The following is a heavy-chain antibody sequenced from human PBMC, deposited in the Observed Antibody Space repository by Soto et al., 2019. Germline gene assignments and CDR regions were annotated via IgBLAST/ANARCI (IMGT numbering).Heavy chain of an antibody. J-gene: IGHJ4*02. CDR1: GFTVSSDY. CDR3: ARVRNYDSSAYYYDY. CDR2: IYSGGST. V-gene: IGHV3-53*05. D-gene: IGHD3-22*01. Sequence: PGGSLRLSCAASGFTVSSDYMSWVRQAPGKGLEWVSVIYSGGSTYYADSVKGRFTISRDNSKNTLYLQMGSLRPEDMAVYYCARVRNYDSSAYYYDYWGQGTLVTVSS.